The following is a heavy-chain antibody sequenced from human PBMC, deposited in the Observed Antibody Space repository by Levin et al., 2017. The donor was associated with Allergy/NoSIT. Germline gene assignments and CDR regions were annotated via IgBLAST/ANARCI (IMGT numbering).Heavy chain of an antibody. CDR1: GGTFSSYA. Sequence: SVKVSCKASGGTFSSYAISWVRQAPGQGLEWMGGIIPIFGTANYAQKFQGRVTIAADESTSTAYMELSSLRSEDTAVYYCAREFGGITGTYYYYYGMDVWGQGTTVTVSS. CDR3: AREFGGITGTYYYYYGMDV. J-gene: IGHJ6*02. D-gene: IGHD1-20*01. CDR2: IIPIFGTA. V-gene: IGHV1-69*13.